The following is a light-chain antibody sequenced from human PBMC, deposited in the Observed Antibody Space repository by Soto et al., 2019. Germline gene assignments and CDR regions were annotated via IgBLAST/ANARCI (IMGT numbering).Light chain of an antibody. CDR1: SSNIGNNY. J-gene: IGLJ3*02. CDR3: GTWESSRNWV. Sequence: QSVLTQSPSVSAAPGQTVTISCSGTSSNIGNNYVSWYQLLPETAPKLLIYDNIKRPSGIPDRFSGSKSGTSATLVITGLQTADEADYYCGTWESSRNWVFGGGTKLTVL. CDR2: DNI. V-gene: IGLV1-51*01.